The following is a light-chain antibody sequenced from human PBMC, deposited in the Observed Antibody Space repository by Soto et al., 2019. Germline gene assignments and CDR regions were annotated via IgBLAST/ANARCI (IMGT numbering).Light chain of an antibody. V-gene: IGKV3D-15*01. J-gene: IGKJ1*01. Sequence: EIVMTQSPATVSVSPVERATLSCRASQSVSGNLAWYQQKPGQAPRLLICGASTRATGIPARFSGSGSGTDFTLTISRLEPEDFAVYYCQQYNNWPGTFGQGTKVDIK. CDR2: GAS. CDR3: QQYNNWPGT. CDR1: QSVSGN.